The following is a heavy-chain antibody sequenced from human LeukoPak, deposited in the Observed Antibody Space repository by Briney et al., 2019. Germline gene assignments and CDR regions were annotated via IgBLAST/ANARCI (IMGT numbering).Heavy chain of an antibody. Sequence: SETLSLTCTVSGGSISSGGYCWSWIRQHPGKGLEWIGYIYYSRSTYYNPSLKSRVTISVDTSNNQFSLKLSSVTAADTAVYYCARVYYYGSGSYGYFDYWGQGTLVTVSS. V-gene: IGHV4-31*03. CDR1: GGSISSGGYC. J-gene: IGHJ4*02. CDR3: ARVYYYGSGSYGYFDY. D-gene: IGHD3-10*01. CDR2: IYYSRST.